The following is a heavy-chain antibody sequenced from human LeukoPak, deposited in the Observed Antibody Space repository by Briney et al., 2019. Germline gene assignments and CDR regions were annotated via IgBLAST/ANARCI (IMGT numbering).Heavy chain of an antibody. J-gene: IGHJ4*02. CDR1: GGSISSGGYY. CDR3: ARDHYGDYDLRYFGY. Sequence: SETPSLTCTVSGGSISSGGYYWSWIRQHPGTGLEWIGYIYYSGSTYYNPSLKSRVTISVDTSKNQFSLKLSSVTAADTAVYYCARDHYGDYDLRYFGYWGQGTLVTVSS. CDR2: IYYSGST. D-gene: IGHD4-17*01. V-gene: IGHV4-31*03.